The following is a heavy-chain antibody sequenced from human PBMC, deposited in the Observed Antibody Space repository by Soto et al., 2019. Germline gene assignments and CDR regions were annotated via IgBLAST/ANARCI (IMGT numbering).Heavy chain of an antibody. J-gene: IGHJ4*02. D-gene: IGHD3-22*01. V-gene: IGHV3-33*01. CDR2: IWYDGSNK. CDR1: GFTFSSYG. CDR3: ARDPFGYDSGIVPPPSRGFDY. Sequence: GGSVRLSCAASGFTFSSYGMHWVRQGPGKGLEWVAVIWYDGSNKYYADSVKGRFTISRDNSKNTLYLQMNSLRADDTAVYYCARDPFGYDSGIVPPPSRGFDYWGQGILVTVSS.